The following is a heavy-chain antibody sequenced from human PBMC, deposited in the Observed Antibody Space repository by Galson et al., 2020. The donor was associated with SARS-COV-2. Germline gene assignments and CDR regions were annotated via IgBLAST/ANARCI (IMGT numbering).Heavy chain of an antibody. CDR1: GFTFRTYW. D-gene: IGHD2-15*01. V-gene: IGHV3-74*01. CDR2: INGDGSAT. J-gene: IGHJ5*02. CDR3: AREVAAPYNWFDP. Sequence: GGSLRLSCAASGFTFRTYWMHWVRQVPGKGLVWVARINGDGSATNYADSVKGRFTISRDNANNTLYLQMNSLRAEDTAVYYCAREVAAPYNWFDPWGQGTLVTVSS.